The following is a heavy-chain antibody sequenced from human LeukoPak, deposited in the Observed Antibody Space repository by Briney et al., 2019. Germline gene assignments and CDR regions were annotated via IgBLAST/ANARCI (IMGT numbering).Heavy chain of an antibody. CDR2: IIPIFGTA. J-gene: IGHJ5*02. CDR1: GGTFSSYA. Sequence: ASVKVSCTASGGTFSSYAISWVRQAPGQGLEWMGGIIPIFGTANYAQKFQGRVTITTDESTSTAYMELSSLRSEDTAVYYCARDLTTIAGGRFDPWGQGTLVTVSS. D-gene: IGHD4-17*01. V-gene: IGHV1-69*05. CDR3: ARDLTTIAGGRFDP.